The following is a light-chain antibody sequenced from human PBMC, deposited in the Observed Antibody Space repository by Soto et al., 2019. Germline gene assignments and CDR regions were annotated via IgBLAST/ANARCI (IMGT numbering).Light chain of an antibody. J-gene: IGLJ1*01. CDR2: DVT. Sequence: QSALTQPHSVSGSPGQSVTISCTGTSTDIGDYNYVSWYQQHPGKAPKLMIYDVTKRPSGVPDRFSGSKSGNTASLTISGIQPEDEADYYCCSYAGSPYVFGIGTKVTVL. CDR3: CSYAGSPYV. CDR1: STDIGDYNY. V-gene: IGLV2-11*01.